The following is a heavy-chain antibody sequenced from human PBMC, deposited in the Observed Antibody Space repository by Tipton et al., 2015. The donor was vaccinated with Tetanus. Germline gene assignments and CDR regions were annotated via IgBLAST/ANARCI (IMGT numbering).Heavy chain of an antibody. CDR2: IYPSGIT. D-gene: IGHD3-10*01. CDR3: AGEFTY. V-gene: IGHV4-4*07. CDR1: GGSISSHY. Sequence: LRLSCTFSGGSISSHYWSWIRQPAGKGLEWIGRIYPSGITNYNPSLKSRVNMSVDTSKNQFSLKLTSVTAADTAIYYCAGEFTYWGQGTLVTVSS. J-gene: IGHJ4*02.